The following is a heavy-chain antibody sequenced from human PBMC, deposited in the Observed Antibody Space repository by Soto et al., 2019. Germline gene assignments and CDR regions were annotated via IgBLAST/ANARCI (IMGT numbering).Heavy chain of an antibody. J-gene: IGHJ4*02. CDR3: AKDKGRTAIDY. V-gene: IGHV3-30*18. Sequence: VQLVESGGGVVQPGRSLRLSCAASGLTFSSAGMHWVRQAPGKGLDWVAFISNDGSSESYADSVKGRFSISRDNSQNTLYLQMNSLRAEDTAVYYCAKDKGRTAIDYWGQGTLVTVSS. CDR1: GLTFSSAG. CDR2: ISNDGSSE.